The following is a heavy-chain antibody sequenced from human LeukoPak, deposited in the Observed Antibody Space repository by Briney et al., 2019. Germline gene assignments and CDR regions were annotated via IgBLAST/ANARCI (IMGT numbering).Heavy chain of an antibody. CDR2: INPNSGCT. Sequence: ASVKVSCKASGYTFTGYYMHGVRQATGQGLEWMGWINPNSGCTNYAEKSQGRVSMTRDTSISTAYMELSRLRHDNTAVDDDARDIEYCSGGSCDAALDAFDIWGQGTMVTVSS. CDR3: ARDIEYCSGGSCDAALDAFDI. V-gene: IGHV1-2*02. J-gene: IGHJ3*02. CDR1: GYTFTGYY. D-gene: IGHD2-15*01.